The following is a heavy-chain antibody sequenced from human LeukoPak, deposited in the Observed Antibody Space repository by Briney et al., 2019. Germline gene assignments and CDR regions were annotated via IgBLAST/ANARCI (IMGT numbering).Heavy chain of an antibody. J-gene: IGHJ4*02. D-gene: IGHD6-13*01. V-gene: IGHV1-2*02. CDR2: INPNSGGT. CDR3: ARDPYSSSWVDY. CDR1: GYTFTGYY. Sequence: ASVKVSCKASGYTFTGYYMHWVRQAPGQGLEWMGWINPNSGGTNYAQKFQGRVTMTRDTSISTAYMELSRLRSDDTAVYYYARDPYSSSWVDYWGQGTLVTVSS.